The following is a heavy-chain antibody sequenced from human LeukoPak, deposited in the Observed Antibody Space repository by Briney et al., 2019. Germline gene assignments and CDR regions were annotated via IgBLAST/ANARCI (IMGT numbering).Heavy chain of an antibody. Sequence: PSETLSLTCTVSGGSISSYYWSWIRQPAGKGLEWIGRIYTSGSTNYNPSLKSRVTMSVDTSKNQFSLKLSSVTAADTAVYYCARAGDSSGYEYYLDYWGQGTLVTVSS. CDR3: ARAGDSSGYEYYLDY. CDR2: IYTSGST. J-gene: IGHJ4*02. D-gene: IGHD3-22*01. CDR1: GGSISSYY. V-gene: IGHV4-4*07.